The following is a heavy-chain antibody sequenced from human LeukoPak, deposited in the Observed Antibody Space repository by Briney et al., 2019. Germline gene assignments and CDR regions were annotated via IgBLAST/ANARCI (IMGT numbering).Heavy chain of an antibody. V-gene: IGHV4-59*01. CDR2: INYSGST. D-gene: IGHD2-2*01. CDR3: ARVKKGLGTSFDY. CDR1: SGSISSYY. Sequence: SETLSLTCTVSSGSISSYYWTWIRQPPGKGLEWIGNINYSGSTKYNPSLKSRVTISVDTSKNQFSLKLSSVTAADTAVYYCARVKKGLGTSFDYWGQGTLVTVSS. J-gene: IGHJ4*02.